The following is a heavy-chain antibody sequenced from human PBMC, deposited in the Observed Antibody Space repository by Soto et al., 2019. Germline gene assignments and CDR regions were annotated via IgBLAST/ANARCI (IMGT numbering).Heavy chain of an antibody. D-gene: IGHD3-3*01. Sequence: SETLSLTCTVSGGSISSGGYYWSWIRQHPGKGLEWIGYIYYSGSTYYNPSLKSRVTISVDTSKNQFSLKLSSVTAADTAVYYCARGIRFLEWLLPRFDPWGQGTLVTVSS. CDR1: GGSISSGGYY. J-gene: IGHJ5*02. CDR2: IYYSGST. CDR3: ARGIRFLEWLLPRFDP. V-gene: IGHV4-31*02.